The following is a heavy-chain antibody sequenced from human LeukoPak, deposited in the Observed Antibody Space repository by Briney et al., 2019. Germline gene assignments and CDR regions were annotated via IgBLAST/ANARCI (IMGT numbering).Heavy chain of an antibody. D-gene: IGHD3-10*01. CDR1: GFSLSTSGMC. J-gene: IGHJ4*02. CDR3: ARASMVRGVIPFDY. V-gene: IGHV2-70*11. CDR2: IDWDDDK. Sequence: SGPALVKPTQTLTLTCTFSGFSLSTSGMCVSWIRQPPGKALEWLARIDWDDDKYYSTSLKTRLTISKDTPKNQVVLTMTNMDPVDTATYYCARASMVRGVIPFDYWGQGTLVTVSS.